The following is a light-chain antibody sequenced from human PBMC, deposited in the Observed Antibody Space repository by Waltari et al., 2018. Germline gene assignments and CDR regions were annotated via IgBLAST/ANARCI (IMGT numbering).Light chain of an antibody. CDR2: EVP. CDR3: CSFAGGNNFEVI. Sequence: QSALTQPASVSGSPGQSLTLPCTGTSSTVENYKLVSWYQPHPGKAPKLLIYEVPKRPAGISNRFSGSTSGNMASLTISGLQAEDESDYYCCSFAGGNNFEVIFGGGTRLTVL. CDR1: SSTVENYKL. V-gene: IGLV2-23*02. J-gene: IGLJ2*01.